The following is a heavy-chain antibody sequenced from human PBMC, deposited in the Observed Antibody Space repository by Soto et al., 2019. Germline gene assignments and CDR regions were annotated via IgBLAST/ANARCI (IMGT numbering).Heavy chain of an antibody. CDR1: GFNFSGYD. D-gene: IGHD2-15*01. CDR2: ISYDGSNK. Sequence: GEYLRLSCAAYGFNFSGYDMHWVRQSPGKGLEWVAVISYDGSNKYYADSVKGRLTISRDNSKNTLYLQMNSLIAEDTAVYYCAKDAGGGAFDIWGQGTMVTVSS. V-gene: IGHV3-30*18. CDR3: AKDAGGGAFDI. J-gene: IGHJ3*02.